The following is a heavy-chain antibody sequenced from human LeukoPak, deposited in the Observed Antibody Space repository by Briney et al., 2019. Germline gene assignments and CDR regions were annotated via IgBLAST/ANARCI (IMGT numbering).Heavy chain of an antibody. J-gene: IGHJ3*02. V-gene: IGHV3-9*01. CDR2: ISWNSGSI. Sequence: GGSLRLSCAASGFTFDDYAMHWVRQAPGKGLEWVSGISWNSGSIGYADSVKGPFTISRDNAKNSLYLQMNSLRAEDTALYYCAKSDCSSTSCYPDIWGQGTMVTVSS. D-gene: IGHD2-2*01. CDR1: GFTFDDYA. CDR3: AKSDCSSTSCYPDI.